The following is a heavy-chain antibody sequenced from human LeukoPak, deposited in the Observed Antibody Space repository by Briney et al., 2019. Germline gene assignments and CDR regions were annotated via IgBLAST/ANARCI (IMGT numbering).Heavy chain of an antibody. J-gene: IGHJ4*02. V-gene: IGHV4-59*08. CDR2: IYYSGST. CDR3: ARLGGATSPMLY. Sequence: PSETLSLTCTVSGGSISSYYWSWIRQPPGKGLEWIGYIYYSGSTNYNPSLKSRVTISVDTSKNQFSLKLSSVTAADTAVYYCARLGGATSPMLYWGQGTLVTVSS. CDR1: GGSISSYY. D-gene: IGHD1-26*01.